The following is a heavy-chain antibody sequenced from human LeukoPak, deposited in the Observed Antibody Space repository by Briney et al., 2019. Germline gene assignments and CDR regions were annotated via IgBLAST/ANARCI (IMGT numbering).Heavy chain of an antibody. Sequence: GGSLRLSCAASGFTFSSYAMHWVRQAPGKGLEWVAVISYDGSNKYYADSVKGRFTISGDNAKNTLYLQMNSLRAEDTAVYYCARDPESTYIDYWGQGTLVTVSS. CDR2: ISYDGSNK. D-gene: IGHD1-14*01. CDR3: ARDPESTYIDY. V-gene: IGHV3-30-3*01. J-gene: IGHJ4*02. CDR1: GFTFSSYA.